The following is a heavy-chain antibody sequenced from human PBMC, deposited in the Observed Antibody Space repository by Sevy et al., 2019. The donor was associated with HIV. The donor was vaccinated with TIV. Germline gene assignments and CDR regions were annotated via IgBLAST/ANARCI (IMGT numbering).Heavy chain of an antibody. CDR1: GFTFSSYS. Sequence: GGFLRLSCAASGFTFSSYSMNWVRQAPGKGLEWVSYISSSSTIYYADSVKGRFTISRDNAKNSLYLQMNSLRAEDTAVYYCARDSGDIVVVVAATRAFDIWGQGTMVTVSS. CDR2: ISSSSTI. V-gene: IGHV3-48*01. D-gene: IGHD2-15*01. J-gene: IGHJ3*02. CDR3: ARDSGDIVVVVAATRAFDI.